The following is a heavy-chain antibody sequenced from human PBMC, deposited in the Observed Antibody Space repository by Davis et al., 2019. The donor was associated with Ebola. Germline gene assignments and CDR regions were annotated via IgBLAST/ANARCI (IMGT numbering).Heavy chain of an antibody. CDR2: ISGSGGST. Sequence: PGGSLRLSCAASGFTFSSYAMSWVRQAPGKGLEWVSAISGSGGSTYYADSVKGRFTISRDNSKNTLYLQMNSLRAEDTAVYYCAREGVHHVVVPAGEIDYWGQGTLVTVSS. V-gene: IGHV3-23*01. CDR1: GFTFSSYA. D-gene: IGHD2-2*01. J-gene: IGHJ4*02. CDR3: AREGVHHVVVPAGEIDY.